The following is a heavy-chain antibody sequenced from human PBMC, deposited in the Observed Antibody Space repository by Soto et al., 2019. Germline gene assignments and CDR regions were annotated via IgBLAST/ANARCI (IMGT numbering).Heavy chain of an antibody. Sequence: QVQLVQSGAEVKKPGSSVKDSCKASGGTFSSYAISWVRQAPGQGLEWMGGIIPIFGTANYAQKFQGRVTITADESTSTANMELSSLRSEDTAVYYCARGYYYDSSGDYSNAYYFDYWGQGTLVTVSS. D-gene: IGHD3-22*01. CDR3: ARGYYYDSSGDYSNAYYFDY. CDR2: IIPIFGTA. V-gene: IGHV1-69*01. J-gene: IGHJ4*02. CDR1: GGTFSSYA.